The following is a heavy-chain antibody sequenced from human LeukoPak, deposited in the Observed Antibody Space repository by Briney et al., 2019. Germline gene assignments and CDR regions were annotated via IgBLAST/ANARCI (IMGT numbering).Heavy chain of an antibody. CDR1: GYSFSTHW. Sequence: GASVKVSCKASGYSFSTHWMHWVRQAPGQGLEWMGIINPSGGFTSYAQKLQGRVTVTRDMSTSTVYMELSNLRSEDTAVYYCARGYCSGGSCYGGDWFDPWGQGTLVTVSS. V-gene: IGHV1-46*01. D-gene: IGHD2-15*01. CDR3: ARGYCSGGSCYGGDWFDP. J-gene: IGHJ5*02. CDR2: INPSGGFT.